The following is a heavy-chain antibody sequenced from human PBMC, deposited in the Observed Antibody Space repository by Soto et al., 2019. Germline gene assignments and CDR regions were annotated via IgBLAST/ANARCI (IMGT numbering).Heavy chain of an antibody. J-gene: IGHJ6*02. CDR2: ISSSSSTI. CDR1: GFTFSSYS. Sequence: PGGSLRLSCAASGFTFSSYSMNWVRPAPGKGLEWVSYISSSSSTIYYADSVKGRLTISRKNAENSLYLQMHSLRDEDTAVYYCARSLGLSNYGSHYYYYYGMDVWGQGPTVTVSS. V-gene: IGHV3-48*02. CDR3: ARSLGLSNYGSHYYYYYGMDV. D-gene: IGHD4-4*01.